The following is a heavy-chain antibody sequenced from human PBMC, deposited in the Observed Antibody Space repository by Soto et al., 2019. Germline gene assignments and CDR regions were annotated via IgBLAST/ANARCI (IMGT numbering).Heavy chain of an antibody. CDR3: ARESGSSSPDYYYYYCYMDV. CDR1: GGSISSGGYY. J-gene: IGHJ6*03. Sequence: QVQLQESGPGLVKPSQTLSLTCTVSGGSISSGGYYWSWIRQHPGKGLEWIGYIYYSGSTYYNPSLKSRVTISVDTSKNQFSLKLSSVTAEDTAVYYCARESGSSSPDYYYYYCYMDVWGKGTTVTVSS. D-gene: IGHD6-6*01. V-gene: IGHV4-31*03. CDR2: IYYSGST.